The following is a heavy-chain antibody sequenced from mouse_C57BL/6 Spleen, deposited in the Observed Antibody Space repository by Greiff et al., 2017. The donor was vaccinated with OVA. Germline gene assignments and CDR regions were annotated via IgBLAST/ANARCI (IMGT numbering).Heavy chain of an antibody. CDR1: GYTFTSYW. Sequence: VQLQQPGAELVKPGASVKMSCKASGYTFTSYWITWVKQRPGQGLEWIGDIYPGSGSTNYNEKFKSKAPLTVDTASSTAYMQLSSLTSEDSAVYYCALIYDGYYKGYFDVWGTGTTVTVSS. CDR2: IYPGSGST. J-gene: IGHJ1*03. D-gene: IGHD2-3*01. CDR3: ALIYDGYYKGYFDV. V-gene: IGHV1-55*01.